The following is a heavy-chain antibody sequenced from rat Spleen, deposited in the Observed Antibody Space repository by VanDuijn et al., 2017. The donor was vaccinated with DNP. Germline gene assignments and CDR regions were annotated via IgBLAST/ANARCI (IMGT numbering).Heavy chain of an antibody. Sequence: QVSLKESGPGILQPSQTLSLTCSLSGFSLTTYGMCVGWIRQSSGQGLEWLAHIWWNDDKFYNPSLKDLLIISKDTSNNQAFLKITNMDTADTATYYCARRGLGTTPFDYWGQGVMVTVSS. CDR3: ARRGLGTTPFDY. J-gene: IGHJ2*01. CDR2: IWWNDDK. CDR1: GFSLTTYGMC. V-gene: IGHV8-28*01. D-gene: IGHD1-5*01.